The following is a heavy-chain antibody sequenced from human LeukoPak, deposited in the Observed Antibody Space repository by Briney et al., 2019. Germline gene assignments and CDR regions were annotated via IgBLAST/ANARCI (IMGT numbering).Heavy chain of an antibody. V-gene: IGHV3-15*01. D-gene: IGHD1-26*01. Sequence: PGGSLRLSCAASGFTFSYDGMSWVRQAPGKGLEWVGRIKSKTDGGTTDYAAPVKGSFTISRYESKDNLYLQMNSLKTEYTAVYYCATDQRWELPLNYWGQGTLVTVSS. CDR3: ATDQRWELPLNY. CDR2: IKSKTDGGTT. CDR1: GFTFSYDG. J-gene: IGHJ4*02.